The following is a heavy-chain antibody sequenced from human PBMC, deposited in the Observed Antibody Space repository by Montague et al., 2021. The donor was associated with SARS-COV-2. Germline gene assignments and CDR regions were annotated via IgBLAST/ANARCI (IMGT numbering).Heavy chain of an antibody. D-gene: IGHD3-9*01. CDR3: AGQVTGRYFDWILYGMDV. CDR2: IYYSGST. J-gene: IGHJ6*02. CDR1: GGSISSSCYY. V-gene: IGHV4-39*01. Sequence: SETLSLTCTVSGGSISSSCYYWGWIRQPQGKGLEWIGSIYYSGSTYYNPSIKSPVTISVDTSKNQFSLKLSSVTAADTAVYYCAGQVTGRYFDWILYGMDVWGQGTTVTVSS.